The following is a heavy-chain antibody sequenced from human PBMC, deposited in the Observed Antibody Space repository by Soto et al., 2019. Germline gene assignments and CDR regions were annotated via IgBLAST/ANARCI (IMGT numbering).Heavy chain of an antibody. D-gene: IGHD3-22*01. CDR2: ISYDGSNK. J-gene: IGHJ6*02. CDR3: AKDLRRYYDSSGYYYYYYGMDV. Sequence: AGSLRLSCAASGFTFSSYGMHWVRQAPGKGLEWVAVISYDGSNKYYADSVKGRFTISRDNSKNTLYLQMNSLRAEDTAVYYCAKDLRRYYDSSGYYYYYYGMDVWGQGTTVTVSS. V-gene: IGHV3-30*18. CDR1: GFTFSSYG.